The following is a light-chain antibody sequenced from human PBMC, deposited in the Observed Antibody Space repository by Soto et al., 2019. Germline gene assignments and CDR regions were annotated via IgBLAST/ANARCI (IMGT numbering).Light chain of an antibody. CDR1: QSVSSSY. V-gene: IGKV3-20*01. CDR2: GAS. CDR3: QQYGRA. J-gene: IGKJ1*01. Sequence: EIVLTQAPGTLSFSPGERATLSCSASQSVSSSYLAWYPQKPGQAPRHLIYGASSRATGIPDRFSGSESGQDFTLTISRLEPEVFAVYYCQQYGRAFGQGTKVEMK.